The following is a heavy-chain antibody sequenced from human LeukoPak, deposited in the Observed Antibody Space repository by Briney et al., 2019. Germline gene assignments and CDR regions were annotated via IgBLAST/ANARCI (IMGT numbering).Heavy chain of an antibody. CDR1: GFTFSSYW. CDR3: ARDGTAAGLYFDL. J-gene: IGHJ4*01. D-gene: IGHD6-13*01. Sequence: GGSLRLSCAASGFTFSSYWVSWVRQAPGKGPEWVANIKQDGSEKYYVDSVKGRFTISRDNTKSSLYLQINSLRAEDTAVYYCARDGTAAGLYFDLWGQGTLVTVSS. V-gene: IGHV3-7*01. CDR2: IKQDGSEK.